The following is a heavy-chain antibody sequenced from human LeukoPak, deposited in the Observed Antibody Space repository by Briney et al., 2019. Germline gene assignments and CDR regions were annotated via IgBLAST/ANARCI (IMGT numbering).Heavy chain of an antibody. CDR3: ARQTTVATDC. D-gene: IGHD4-23*01. CDR2: IWFDGSNK. Sequence: GGSLRLSCAASGFAFSNYGMHWVRQAPGKGLEWVALIWFDGSNKYYADSVKGRFTISRDNSNNTLYLQMNSLRVEDTALYYCARQTTVATDCWGQGTLVTVSS. J-gene: IGHJ4*02. V-gene: IGHV3-33*01. CDR1: GFAFSNYG.